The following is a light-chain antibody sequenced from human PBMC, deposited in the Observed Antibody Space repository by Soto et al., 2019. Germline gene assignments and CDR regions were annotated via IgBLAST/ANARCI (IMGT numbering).Light chain of an antibody. J-gene: IGLJ2*01. Sequence: QSALTQPASVSGSPGQSITISCTGTSSDVGRYNYVSWYQHHPGKAPKLLIYEVTNRPSGVSNRFSGSKSGNTASLTISGLQAEDEADYYCKSFTASDTLVFGRGTKVTVL. CDR2: EVT. V-gene: IGLV2-14*01. CDR3: KSFTASDTLV. CDR1: SSDVGRYNY.